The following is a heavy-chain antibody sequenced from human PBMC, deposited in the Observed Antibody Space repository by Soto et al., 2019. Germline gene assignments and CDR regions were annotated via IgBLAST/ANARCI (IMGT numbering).Heavy chain of an antibody. V-gene: IGHV1-8*01. CDR1: RYTFISYD. Sequence: QVQLVQSGAEVKKPGASVKVSCKASRYTFISYDINWVRQATGQGLEWMGWMNPKSANTGYAQNFQGRVNMTRNTSISTAYRELSSLRSEDTAVYYCARSPSWETTVTPYYFDYWRQGTLVTVSS. CDR3: ARSPSWETTVTPYYFDY. D-gene: IGHD4-4*01. CDR2: MNPKSANT. J-gene: IGHJ4*02.